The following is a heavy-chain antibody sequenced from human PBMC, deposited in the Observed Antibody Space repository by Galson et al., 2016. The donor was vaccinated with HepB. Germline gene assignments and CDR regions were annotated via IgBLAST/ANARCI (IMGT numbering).Heavy chain of an antibody. V-gene: IGHV3-30*04. D-gene: IGHD2-21*01. J-gene: IGHJ5*01. CDR2: ISFDGRSK. Sequence: SLRLSCAGSGFSFSNHALHWVRQAPGKGLGWVAIISFDGRSKHYADSVKGRFTVSRDNSENTLYLQLNTLRPADTCFYYCARGAYCFGCTCHAQRIESLGHGTLVTVSS. CDR3: ARGAYCFGCTCHAQRIES. CDR1: GFSFSNHA.